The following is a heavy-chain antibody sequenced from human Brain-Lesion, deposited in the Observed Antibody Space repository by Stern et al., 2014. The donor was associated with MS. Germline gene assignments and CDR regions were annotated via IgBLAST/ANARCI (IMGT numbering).Heavy chain of an antibody. CDR2: IYYSGTT. CDR1: GGSISRSTYY. J-gene: IGHJ4*02. Sequence: QLVESGPGLVKPSETLSLTCTVSGGSISRSTYYWGWIRQPPGKGLEWIGNIYYSGTTYYDPSLKSRVTISVHAAPTHFSLKQNSVTAADTAVYYCARLTGIIDSWGQGTLVAVSS. V-gene: IGHV4-39*01. D-gene: IGHD5-24*01. CDR3: ARLTGIIDS.